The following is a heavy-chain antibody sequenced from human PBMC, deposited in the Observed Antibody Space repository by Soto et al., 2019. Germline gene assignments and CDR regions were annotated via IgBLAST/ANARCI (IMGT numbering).Heavy chain of an antibody. V-gene: IGHV3-23*01. CDR1: GFTFSNFA. J-gene: IGHJ4*02. Sequence: GGSLRLSCAGSGFTFSNFAMTWVRQTPGKGLEWVATISGSGGATFYPDSVRGRFTISRDNSKNTLYLQMTGLRADDTAVYHCADYGGRYCSGGSCSDYWGQGTQVTGSS. CDR2: ISGSGGAT. CDR3: ADYGGRYCSGGSCSDY. D-gene: IGHD2-15*01.